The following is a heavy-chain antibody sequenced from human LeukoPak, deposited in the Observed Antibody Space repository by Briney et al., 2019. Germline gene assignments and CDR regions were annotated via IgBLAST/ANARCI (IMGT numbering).Heavy chain of an antibody. CDR2: ISSSSSYT. Sequence: WGSLRLSCAASGFTFSDYYMTWIRQAPGKGLEWVSYISSSSSYTNYADSVKGRFTISRDNAKNSLYLQMNSLRAEDTAVYYCARSLEMATVRSGFDIWGQGTMVAVSP. J-gene: IGHJ3*02. V-gene: IGHV3-11*06. CDR3: ARSLEMATVRSGFDI. CDR1: GFTFSDYY. D-gene: IGHD5-24*01.